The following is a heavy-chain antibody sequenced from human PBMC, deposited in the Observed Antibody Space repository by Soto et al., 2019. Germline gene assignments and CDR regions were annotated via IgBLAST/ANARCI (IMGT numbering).Heavy chain of an antibody. Sequence: EVQLLESGGGLVQPGGSLRLSCAASGFTFSSYAMSWVRQAPGKGLEWVSAISGSGGSTYYADSVKGRFTISRDNSKNTLYRQMNRLRAEDTAVYYCAKDLRYSSSWYKEEGAFDIWGQGTMVTVSS. CDR3: AKDLRYSSSWYKEEGAFDI. CDR1: GFTFSSYA. CDR2: ISGSGGST. V-gene: IGHV3-23*01. D-gene: IGHD6-13*01. J-gene: IGHJ3*02.